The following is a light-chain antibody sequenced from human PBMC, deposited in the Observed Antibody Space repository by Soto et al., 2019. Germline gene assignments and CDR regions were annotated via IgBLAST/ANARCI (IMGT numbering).Light chain of an antibody. CDR1: SRDVGGYNY. V-gene: IGLV2-14*01. Sequence: QSVLTQPASVSGSPGQSITISCTGTSRDVGGYNYVSWYQQHPGKAPKLMIYEVSNRPPGVSNRFSGSKSGNTASLTISGLQAEDEADYYCSSYTSSSYVVFGGGTKLTVL. CDR3: SSYTSSSYVV. CDR2: EVS. J-gene: IGLJ2*01.